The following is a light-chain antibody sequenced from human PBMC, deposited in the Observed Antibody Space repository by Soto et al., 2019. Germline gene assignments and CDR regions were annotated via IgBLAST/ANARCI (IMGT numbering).Light chain of an antibody. Sequence: QSVLTQPASVFGSPGQSITISCTGTSSDIGSYDYVSWYQQHPGKAPNLIIYEVTDRPSGVSNRFSGSKSGNTASLTISGLQAEDEADYYCSSFTRTSTRIFGSGTKLTV. CDR3: SSFTRTSTRI. CDR2: EVT. J-gene: IGLJ1*01. V-gene: IGLV2-14*01. CDR1: SSDIGSYDY.